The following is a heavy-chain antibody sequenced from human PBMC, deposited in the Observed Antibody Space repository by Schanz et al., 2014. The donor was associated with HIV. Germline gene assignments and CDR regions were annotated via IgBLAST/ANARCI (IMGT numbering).Heavy chain of an antibody. CDR3: ARGNLAWCGGGSCYTRFQFFQV. CDR2: INPSGGST. D-gene: IGHD2-15*01. CDR1: GYTFSAYD. V-gene: IGHV1-46*01. J-gene: IGHJ1*01. Sequence: QVQLVQSGAEVKKPGASVKVSCEASGYTFSAYDINWVRQAPGQGLAWMGIINPSGGSTTYAQKFQGRVTMTRDTSTRTVHMELSSLRSEDTAMYYCARGNLAWCGGGSCYTRFQFFQVWGQGTLITVSS.